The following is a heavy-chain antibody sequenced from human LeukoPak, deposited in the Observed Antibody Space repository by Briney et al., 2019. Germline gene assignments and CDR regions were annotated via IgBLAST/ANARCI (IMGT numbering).Heavy chain of an antibody. V-gene: IGHV1-46*01. CDR2: INPSGGST. Sequence: GASVKVSCKASGYTFTSYYMHWVRQAPGQGLEWMGIINPSGGSTSYAQKFQGRVTMTRVTSTSTVYMELSSLRSEDTAVYYCAITAYSSGPIGAFDIWGQGTMVTVSS. D-gene: IGHD6-19*01. CDR3: AITAYSSGPIGAFDI. J-gene: IGHJ3*02. CDR1: GYTFTSYY.